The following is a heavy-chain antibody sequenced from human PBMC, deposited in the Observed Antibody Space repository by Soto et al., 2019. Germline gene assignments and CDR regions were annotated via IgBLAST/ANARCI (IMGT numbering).Heavy chain of an antibody. Sequence: GGSLRLSCAASGFTFSSYGMHWVRQAPGKGLEWVAVIWYDGSNKYYADSVKGRFTISRDNSKNTLYLQMNSLRAEDTAVYYCARDTAAARISYNWFDPWGQGTLVTVSS. D-gene: IGHD6-13*01. CDR1: GFTFSSYG. J-gene: IGHJ5*02. CDR2: IWYDGSNK. CDR3: ARDTAAARISYNWFDP. V-gene: IGHV3-33*01.